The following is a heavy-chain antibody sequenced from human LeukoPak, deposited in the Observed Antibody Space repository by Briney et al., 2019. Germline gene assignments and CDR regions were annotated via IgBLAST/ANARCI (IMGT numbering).Heavy chain of an antibody. D-gene: IGHD6-19*01. CDR3: ARGGNSAWYFDY. CDR1: GDSITSTNW. CDR2: IYHSGST. J-gene: IGHJ4*02. V-gene: IGHV4-4*02. Sequence: SGTLSLTCAVSGDSITSTNWWTWVRQPPGKWLEWIGEIYHSGSTNYNPSLKSRVTISLDRSRNQFSLRLNSVTAADTAVYYCARGGNSAWYFDYWGQGTLVTVSS.